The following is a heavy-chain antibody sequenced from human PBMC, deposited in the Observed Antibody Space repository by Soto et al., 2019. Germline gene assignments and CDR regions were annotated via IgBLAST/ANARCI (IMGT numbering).Heavy chain of an antibody. Sequence: PSETLSLTCTVSGGSISSSSYYWGWIRQPPGKGLEWIGSIYYSGSTYYNPSLKSRVTISVDTSKNQFSLKLSSVTAADTAVYYCARHLGYCSGGSCYSHYYYYYYMDVWGKGTTVTVSS. CDR1: GGSISSSSYY. CDR3: ARHLGYCSGGSCYSHYYYYYYMDV. D-gene: IGHD2-15*01. J-gene: IGHJ6*03. CDR2: IYYSGST. V-gene: IGHV4-39*01.